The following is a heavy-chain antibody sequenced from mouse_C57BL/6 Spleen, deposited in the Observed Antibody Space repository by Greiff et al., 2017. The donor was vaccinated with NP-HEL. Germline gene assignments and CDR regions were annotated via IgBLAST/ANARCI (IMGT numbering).Heavy chain of an antibody. Sequence: VQLQQSGPELVKPGASVKIPCKASGYTFTDYNMDWVKQSHGKSLEWIGDINPNNGGTIYNQKFKGKATLTVDKSSSTAYMELRSLTSEDTAVYYCARLRYYGSSCYAMDYWGQGTSVTVSS. CDR3: ARLRYYGSSCYAMDY. V-gene: IGHV1-18*01. CDR1: GYTFTDYN. D-gene: IGHD1-1*01. CDR2: INPNNGGT. J-gene: IGHJ4*01.